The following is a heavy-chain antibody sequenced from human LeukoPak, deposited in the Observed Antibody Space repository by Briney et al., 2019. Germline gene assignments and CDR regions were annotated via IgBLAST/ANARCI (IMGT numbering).Heavy chain of an antibody. V-gene: IGHV4-39*07. CDR3: ARSVGSSWYLFDY. CDR1: GGSISSSTYY. CDR2: IYYSGST. D-gene: IGHD6-13*01. Sequence: SETLSLTCTASGGSISSSTYYWDWIRQPPGKGLEWIGSIYYSGSTYYNPSLKSRVTISVDTSENQFSLRLSSVTAADTAVYYCARSVGSSWYLFDYWGQGTLVTVSS. J-gene: IGHJ4*02.